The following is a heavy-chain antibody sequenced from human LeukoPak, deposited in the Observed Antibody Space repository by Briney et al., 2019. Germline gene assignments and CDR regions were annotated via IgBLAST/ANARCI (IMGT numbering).Heavy chain of an antibody. CDR3: ARDDYGGNCFDY. CDR1: GFTFSSYA. V-gene: IGHV3-30*04. CDR2: ISYDGSNK. J-gene: IGHJ4*02. Sequence: GGSLRLSCAASGFTFSSYAMSWVRQAPGKGLEWVAVISYDGSNKYYADSVKGRLTISRDNSKNTLYLQMNSLRAEDTAVYYCARDDYGGNCFDYWGQGTLVTVSS. D-gene: IGHD4-23*01.